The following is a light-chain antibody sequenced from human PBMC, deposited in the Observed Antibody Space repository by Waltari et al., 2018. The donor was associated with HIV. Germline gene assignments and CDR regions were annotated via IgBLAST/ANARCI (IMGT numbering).Light chain of an antibody. CDR3: QQYYSTPRT. V-gene: IGKV4-1*01. Sequence: DIVMTQSPDSLAVSLGERATINCKSSQSLYSSNNKNYLAWYQQKPGQPPKLLIYWASTRESGVPDRFSGSGSGTDFTLTISSLQAEDVAVYYCQQYYSTPRTFGQGTKLEIK. CDR1: QSLYSSNNKNY. J-gene: IGKJ2*01. CDR2: WAS.